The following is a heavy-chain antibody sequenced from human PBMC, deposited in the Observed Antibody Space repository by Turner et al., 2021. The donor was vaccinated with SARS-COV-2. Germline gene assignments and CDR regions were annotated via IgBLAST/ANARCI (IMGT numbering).Heavy chain of an antibody. D-gene: IGHD2-2*01. Sequence: GTFSSYSISWVRQAPGQGLEWMGRLIPILGSASYAQKFQGRVTITAETFTSTAYMELSSLRSEDTAVYYCARSGYCSSSSCYGYYYYMDVWGKGTTVTVSS. J-gene: IGHJ6*03. CDR2: LIPILGSA. CDR1: GTFSSYS. CDR3: ARSGYCSSSSCYGYYYYMDV. V-gene: IGHV1-69*08.